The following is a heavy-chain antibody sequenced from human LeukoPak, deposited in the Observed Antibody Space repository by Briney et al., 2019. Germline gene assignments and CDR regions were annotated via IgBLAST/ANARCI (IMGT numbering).Heavy chain of an antibody. V-gene: IGHV3-74*01. CDR1: GFTFSTYA. J-gene: IGHJ4*02. D-gene: IGHD1-26*01. CDR2: IDRDGSST. CDR3: ARGETGSYGGSYQTVGY. Sequence: GGSLRLSCAVSGFTFSTYAMSWVRQAPGKGLVWVSRIDRDGSSTTYADSVKGRFTISRDNAKNTLYLQMNSLRAADTAVYYCARGETGSYGGSYQTVGYWGQGTLVTVSS.